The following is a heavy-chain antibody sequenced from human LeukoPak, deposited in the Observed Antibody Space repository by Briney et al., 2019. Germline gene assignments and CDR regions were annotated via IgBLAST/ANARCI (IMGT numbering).Heavy chain of an antibody. D-gene: IGHD3-3*01. V-gene: IGHV4-30-2*01. CDR2: IYHSGST. CDR1: GGSISSGGYS. J-gene: IGHJ2*01. CDR3: ARAIVTPSGYVWYFDL. Sequence: SETLSLTCVVSGGSISSGGYSWSWIRQPPGKGLEWIGFIYHSGSTYYNPSLNSRVTISVDTSKNQFSLKLNSVTAADTAVYYCARAIVTPSGYVWYFDLWGRGTLVTVSS.